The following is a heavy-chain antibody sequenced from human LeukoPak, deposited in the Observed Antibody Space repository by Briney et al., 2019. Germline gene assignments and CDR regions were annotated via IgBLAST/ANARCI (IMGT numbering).Heavy chain of an antibody. CDR2: IYTSGST. V-gene: IGHV4-61*02. Sequence: PSETLSLTCTVSGGAISSSSYYWSWIRQPAGKGLEWIGRIYTSGSTNYNPSLKSRVTISVDTSKNQFSLKLSSVTAADTAVYYCARDRRTYYYGSGSYYNLGVPNTWGQGTLVTVSS. CDR3: ARDRRTYYYGSGSYYNLGVPNT. D-gene: IGHD3-10*01. J-gene: IGHJ5*02. CDR1: GGAISSSSYY.